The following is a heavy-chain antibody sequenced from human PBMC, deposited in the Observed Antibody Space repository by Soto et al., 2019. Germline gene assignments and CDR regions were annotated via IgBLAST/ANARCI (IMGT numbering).Heavy chain of an antibody. CDR3: AIYHLELFRFDY. D-gene: IGHD2-2*01. Sequence: GASVKVSCKAYDFSFTSHGISWVQQAPGQGLEWMGWISLYNGNTNYAQQFQGRVTMTTDTSTSTAYMELRSLRSDDTAMYFCAIYHLELFRFDYWGQGTLVTVSS. J-gene: IGHJ4*02. CDR1: DFSFTSHG. CDR2: ISLYNGNT. V-gene: IGHV1-18*04.